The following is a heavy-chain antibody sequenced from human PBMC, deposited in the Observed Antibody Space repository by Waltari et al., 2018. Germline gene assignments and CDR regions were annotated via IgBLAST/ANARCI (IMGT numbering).Heavy chain of an antibody. CDR1: GYPFPDYY. V-gene: IGHV1-2*02. CDR2: IYPSSGGT. D-gene: IGHD2-15*01. J-gene: IGHJ4*02. Sequence: QVQMVQSGAEVKTPGASMKVYCKASGYPFPDYYIHWLRQAPGQGLEWMGWIYPSSGGTKYAQKFQGRVTMTSDTSISTAYMELNSLTSDDTAIYYCTRDTPHLVLDYWGQGSPVTVSS. CDR3: TRDTPHLVLDY.